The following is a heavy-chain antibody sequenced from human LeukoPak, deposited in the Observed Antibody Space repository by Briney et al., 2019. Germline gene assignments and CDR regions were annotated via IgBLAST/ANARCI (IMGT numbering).Heavy chain of an antibody. V-gene: IGHV4-59*01. Sequence: SETLSLTCAVYGGSFSGYYWSWIRQPPGKGLEWIGYIYYSGSTNYNPSLKSRVTISIDTSKNQFSLKLTSVTTADTAVYYCARTFGSGLFVRYFDYWGQGTLVTVSS. CDR3: ARTFGSGLFVRYFDY. J-gene: IGHJ4*02. CDR2: IYYSGST. D-gene: IGHD3-16*01. CDR1: GGSFSGYY.